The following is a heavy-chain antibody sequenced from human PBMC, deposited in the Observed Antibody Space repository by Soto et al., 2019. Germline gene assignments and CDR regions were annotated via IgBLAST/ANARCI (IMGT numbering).Heavy chain of an antibody. CDR3: ARDRGIFGVVTSSGYFDY. D-gene: IGHD3-3*01. CDR2: IKQDGSEK. Sequence: PGGSLRLSCAASGFTFSSYWMSWVRQAPGKGLEWVANIKQDGSEKYYVDSVKGRFTIARDNAKNSLYLQMNSLRAEDTAVYYCARDRGIFGVVTSSGYFDYWGQGTLVTVSS. J-gene: IGHJ4*02. CDR1: GFTFSSYW. V-gene: IGHV3-7*03.